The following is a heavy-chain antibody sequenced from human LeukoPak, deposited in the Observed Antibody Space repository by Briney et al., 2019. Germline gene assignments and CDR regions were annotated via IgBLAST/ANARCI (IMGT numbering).Heavy chain of an antibody. CDR2: INHSGST. V-gene: IGHV4-34*01. J-gene: IGHJ4*02. CDR3: ARGRVAGRY. CDR1: GGSFSGYY. D-gene: IGHD3-3*01. Sequence: NPSETLSLTCAVYGGSFSGYYWSWIRQPPGKGLEWIGEINHSGSTNYNPSLKSRVTISVDTSKNQFSLKLSSVTAADTAVYYCARGRVAGRYWGQGALVTVSS.